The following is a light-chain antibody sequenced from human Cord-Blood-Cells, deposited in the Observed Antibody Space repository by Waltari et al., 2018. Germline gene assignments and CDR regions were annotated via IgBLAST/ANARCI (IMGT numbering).Light chain of an antibody. J-gene: IGLJ3*02. CDR1: SSDVGSYNL. V-gene: IGLV2-23*01. CDR3: CSYAGSGWV. Sequence: QSALTQPASVSGSPGQSITISCTGTSSDVGSYNLVSWYQQHPGKAPKLMIYEGSKRPPGVSNRFSGSKSGNTASLTISGLQAEDEADYYCCSYAGSGWVFGGGTKLTVL. CDR2: EGS.